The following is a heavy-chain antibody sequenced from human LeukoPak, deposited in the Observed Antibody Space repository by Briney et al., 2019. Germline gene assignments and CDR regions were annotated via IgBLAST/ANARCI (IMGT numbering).Heavy chain of an antibody. V-gene: IGHV4-39*07. CDR2: IYYSGST. D-gene: IGHD2-2*01. CDR1: GGSISSSSYY. J-gene: IGHJ4*02. Sequence: SETLSLTCTVSGGSISSSSYYWGWIRQPPGKGLEWIGSIYYSGSTYYNPSLKSRVTISVDTSKNQFSLKLSSVTAADTAVYYCARGRVVPAAVFDYWGQGTLVTVSS. CDR3: ARGRVVPAAVFDY.